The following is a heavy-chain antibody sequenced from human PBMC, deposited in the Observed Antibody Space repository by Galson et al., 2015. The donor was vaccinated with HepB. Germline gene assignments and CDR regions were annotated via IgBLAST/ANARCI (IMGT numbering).Heavy chain of an antibody. CDR2: INTGSGRT. D-gene: IGHD6-6*01. J-gene: IGHJ4*02. CDR1: GYTLTAYA. V-gene: IGHV1-3*04. CDR3: ARDWSDDLAALTY. Sequence: SVKVSCKASGYTLTAYAMHWVRQAPGQRLEWMGWINTGSGRTKYSQKLQGRVTITRDTSASTAYMELNRLRSEDTAIYYCARDWSDDLAALTYWGQGTLVTVSS.